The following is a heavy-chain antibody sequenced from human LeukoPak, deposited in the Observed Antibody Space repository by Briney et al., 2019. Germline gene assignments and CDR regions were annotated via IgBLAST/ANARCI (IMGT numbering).Heavy chain of an antibody. J-gene: IGHJ1*01. CDR2: IDPYTGNT. Sequence: GASVKVSCEASGYNFVGYYLHWVRQAPGQGLEWMAWIDPYTGNTHYAQKFQGRITVNRDTSLSTTYMELNWLTSDDTALYYCAREYSASEHWGQGTLVTVSS. CDR3: AREYSASEH. D-gene: IGHD5-12*01. V-gene: IGHV1-2*02. CDR1: GYNFVGYY.